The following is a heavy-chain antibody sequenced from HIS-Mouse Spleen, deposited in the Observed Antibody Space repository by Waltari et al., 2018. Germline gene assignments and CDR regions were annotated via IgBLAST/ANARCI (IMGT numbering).Heavy chain of an antibody. CDR3: AKMGLTGYSGYDYFDY. Sequence: QVQLVESGGGVVQPGRSLRLSCAASGFTFSSYGMHWVRQAPGKGLEWGAGICDDGSNKDYAESVKGRFTISRDNSKNTLYLQMNSLRAEDTAVYYCAKMGLTGYSGYDYFDYWGQGTLVTVSS. V-gene: IGHV3-33*06. CDR1: GFTFSSYG. J-gene: IGHJ4*02. D-gene: IGHD5-12*01. CDR2: ICDDGSNK.